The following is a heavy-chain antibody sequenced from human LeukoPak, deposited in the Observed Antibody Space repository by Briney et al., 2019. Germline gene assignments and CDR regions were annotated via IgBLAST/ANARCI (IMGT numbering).Heavy chain of an antibody. Sequence: PGGSLRLSCAASGFTFSSYWMHWVRQAPGKGLVWVSRINSDGSSTSYADSVKGRFTISRDNAKNTLYLQMNSLRAEDTAVYYCAKPIAAAGTPEEYYYYYYGMDVWGQGTTVTVSS. CDR3: AKPIAAAGTPEEYYYYYYGMDV. CDR1: GFTFSSYW. J-gene: IGHJ6*02. V-gene: IGHV3-74*01. D-gene: IGHD6-13*01. CDR2: INSDGSST.